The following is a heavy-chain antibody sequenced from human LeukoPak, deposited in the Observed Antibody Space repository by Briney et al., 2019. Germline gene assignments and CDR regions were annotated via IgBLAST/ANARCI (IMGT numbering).Heavy chain of an antibody. V-gene: IGHV1-2*02. CDR1: GYTFTGYY. CDR2: MNPNSGGT. J-gene: IGHJ4*02. CDR3: ARDSLAYCGGDCSTHPGTDY. Sequence: ASVTVSCKASGYTFTGYYMHWVRQAPGQGLEWVGWMNPNSGGTNYAQKFQGRVTMTRDTSISTAYMELSRLTSADTAVYYCARDSLAYCGGDCSTHPGTDYWGQGTLVTVSS. D-gene: IGHD2-21*02.